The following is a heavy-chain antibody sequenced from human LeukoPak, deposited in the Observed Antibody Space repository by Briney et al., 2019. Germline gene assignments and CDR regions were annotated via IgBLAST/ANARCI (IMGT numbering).Heavy chain of an antibody. D-gene: IGHD3-10*01. V-gene: IGHV4-4*07. J-gene: IGHJ5*02. CDR3: ARDDYGSGSYYPYNWFDP. CDR2: IYTSGST. Sequence: SETLSLTCTVSGGSISSYYWSWIRQPAGKGLEWIGRIYTSGSTNYNPSLKSRVTMSVDTSKNEFSLKLSSVTAADTAVYYCARDDYGSGSYYPYNWFDPWGQGTLVTVSS. CDR1: GGSISSYY.